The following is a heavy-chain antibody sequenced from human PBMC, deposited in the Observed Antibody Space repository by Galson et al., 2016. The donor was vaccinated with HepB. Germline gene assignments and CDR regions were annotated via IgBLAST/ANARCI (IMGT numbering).Heavy chain of an antibody. Sequence: SLRLSCAASGFTFGDHYMSWIRQAPGKGLEWVSYISSGGSTIYYSDSVKGRFTISRDDALNSLYLQMNSLRAEDTAVYYCALVLYSGPYWAFDYWGQGTLVTVSS. CDR1: GFTFGDHY. CDR3: ALVLYSGPYWAFDY. V-gene: IGHV3-11*01. D-gene: IGHD5-12*01. CDR2: ISSGGSTI. J-gene: IGHJ4*02.